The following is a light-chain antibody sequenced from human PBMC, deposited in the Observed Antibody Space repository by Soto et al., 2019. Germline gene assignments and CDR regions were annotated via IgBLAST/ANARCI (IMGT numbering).Light chain of an antibody. CDR3: QVWDALSDHYV. Sequence: SYELTQPPSVSVAPGQTARITCEGNNIANKSVHWYQQKPGQAPVLVVYDGSDRPSGIPDRFSGSNSGNTATLTISRVEAGDEADYYCQVWDALSDHYVFATGTK. CDR1: NIANKS. J-gene: IGLJ1*01. V-gene: IGLV3-21*02. CDR2: DGS.